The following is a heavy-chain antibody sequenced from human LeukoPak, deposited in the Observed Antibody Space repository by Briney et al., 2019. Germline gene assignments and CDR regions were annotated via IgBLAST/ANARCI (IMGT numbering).Heavy chain of an antibody. J-gene: IGHJ3*02. CDR1: GYSFTNYW. CDR3: ARQEGYSSSRNAFDI. CDR2: IYPGDSDT. V-gene: IGHV5-51*01. Sequence: GESLKISCKDSGYSFTNYWIVWVRQMPGKGLEWMGIIYPGDSDTRYSPSFQGQVTISADKSISTAYLQWSSLKASDTAMYYCARQEGYSSSRNAFDIWGQGTMVTVSS. D-gene: IGHD6-13*01.